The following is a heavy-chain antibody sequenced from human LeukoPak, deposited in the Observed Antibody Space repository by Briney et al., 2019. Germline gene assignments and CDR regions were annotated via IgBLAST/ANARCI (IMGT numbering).Heavy chain of an antibody. Sequence: GGSLRLSCAASGLTFSSYAMSWVRQAPGKGLEWVSAISGSGGSTYYADSVKGRFTISRDNSKNTLYLQMNSLRAEDTAVYYCAKDLGYCSGGSCYGFDYWGQGTLVTVSS. V-gene: IGHV3-23*01. D-gene: IGHD2-15*01. CDR1: GLTFSSYA. CDR2: ISGSGGST. CDR3: AKDLGYCSGGSCYGFDY. J-gene: IGHJ4*02.